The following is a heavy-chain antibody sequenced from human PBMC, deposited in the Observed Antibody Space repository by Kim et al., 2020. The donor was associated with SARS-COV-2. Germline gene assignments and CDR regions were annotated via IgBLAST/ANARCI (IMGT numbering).Heavy chain of an antibody. CDR3: ARQNRDSMLGLSDY. CDR2: IYYSGST. V-gene: IGHV4-39*01. Sequence: SETLSLNCTVSGGSISSSSYYWGWIRQPPGKGLEWIGSIYYSGSTYYNPSLKSRVTISVDTSKNQFSLKLSSVTAADTAVYYCARQNRDSMLGLSDYWGQGTLVTVSS. J-gene: IGHJ4*02. D-gene: IGHD3-10*02. CDR1: GGSISSSSYY.